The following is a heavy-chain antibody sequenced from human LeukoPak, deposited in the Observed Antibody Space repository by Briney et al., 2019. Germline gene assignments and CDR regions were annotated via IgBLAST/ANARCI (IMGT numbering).Heavy chain of an antibody. CDR2: ISYDGSNK. CDR1: GFTFSSHA. CDR3: AGFSEGSSRNSADY. J-gene: IGHJ4*02. V-gene: IGHV3-30*04. Sequence: PGRSLRLSCAASGFTFSSHAMHWVRQAPGKGLEWVAVISYDGSNKYYADSVKGRFTISRHNSKNTLYLQMNSLRAEDTAVYYCAGFSEGSSRNSADYWGQGTLVTVSS. D-gene: IGHD6-13*01.